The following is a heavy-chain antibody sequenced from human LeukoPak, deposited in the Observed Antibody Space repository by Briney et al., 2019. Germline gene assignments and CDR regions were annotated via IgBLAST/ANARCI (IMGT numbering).Heavy chain of an antibody. D-gene: IGHD5-18*01. V-gene: IGHV4-39*01. J-gene: IGHJ4*02. CDR2: IHYSGST. CDR1: GGSISSSSYY. Sequence: SETLSLTCTVSGGSISSSSYYWGWIRQPPGTGLEWIGSIHYSGSTYYNPSLKSRVTISVDTSKNQFSLKLSSVTAADTAVYYCARQFVGYSFFDYWGQGTLVTVSS. CDR3: ARQFVGYSFFDY.